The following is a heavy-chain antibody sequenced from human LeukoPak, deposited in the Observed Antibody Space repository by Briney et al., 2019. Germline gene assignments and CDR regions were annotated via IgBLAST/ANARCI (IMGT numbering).Heavy chain of an antibody. V-gene: IGHV3-11*01. CDR1: GFSFRDYY. J-gene: IGHJ4*02. D-gene: IGHD4/OR15-4a*01. CDR3: ARPMVITPFDS. CDR2: ISASGNII. Sequence: PGGSLRLSCVASGFSFRDYYFSWVRQAPGQGLEWLSFISASGNIIHYEDSVKGRFTISRDDAKNSVFLQMDSLRTEETALYYCARPMVITPFDSWGQGTLVTVSS.